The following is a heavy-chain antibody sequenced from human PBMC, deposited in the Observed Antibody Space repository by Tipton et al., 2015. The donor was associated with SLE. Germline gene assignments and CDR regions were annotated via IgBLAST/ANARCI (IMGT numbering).Heavy chain of an antibody. D-gene: IGHD6-6*01. J-gene: IGHJ4*02. CDR2: ISSSSSYI. Sequence: QLVQSGGGVVQPGRYLRLSCAASGFTFSSYGMHWVRQAPGKGLEWVSSISSSSSYIYYADSVKGRLTISRDNSKNTLYLQMNSLRAEDTAVYYCAREYSSSGFDYWRQGTLVTVSS. CDR1: GFTFSSYG. V-gene: IGHV3-21*01. CDR3: AREYSSSGFDY.